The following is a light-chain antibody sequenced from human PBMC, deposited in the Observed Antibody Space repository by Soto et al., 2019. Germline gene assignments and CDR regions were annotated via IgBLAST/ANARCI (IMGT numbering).Light chain of an antibody. CDR1: SSDVGGYNY. CDR3: SSFTNTITRYD. V-gene: IGLV2-14*01. J-gene: IGLJ1*01. Sequence: QSVLTQPASVSGSPGQSITISCTGTSSDVGGYNYVSWYQQHPGKAPKLMIYEVSNRPSGVSNRFSGSKSGNTASLTISGLQAEDEADYYCSSFTNTITRYDFGTGTKVTVL. CDR2: EVS.